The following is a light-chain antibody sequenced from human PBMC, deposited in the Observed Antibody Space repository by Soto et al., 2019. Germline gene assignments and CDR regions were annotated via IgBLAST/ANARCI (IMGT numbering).Light chain of an antibody. CDR1: QSVTSN. J-gene: IGKJ5*01. CDR2: GAS. CDR3: QQRSNWPSIT. Sequence: EIVMTQSPATLSVSPGDRATLSCRASQSVTSNLAWYQQKPGQAPRLLIYGASTRATGIPARFSGSGSGTDFTLTISRLEPDDFAVYYCQQRSNWPSITFGQGTRLEIK. V-gene: IGKV3-15*01.